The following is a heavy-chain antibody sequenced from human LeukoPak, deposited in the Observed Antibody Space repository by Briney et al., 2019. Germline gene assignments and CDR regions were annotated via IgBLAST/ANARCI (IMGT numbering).Heavy chain of an antibody. J-gene: IGHJ4*02. CDR1: GGSISSYY. D-gene: IGHD5-18*01. Sequence: SETLSLTCTVSGGSISSYYWSWIRQPPGKGLEWIGYIYYSRSTNYNPSLKSRVTISVDTSKNQFSLKLGSVTAADTAVYYCARCGSSYGSHYDYWGQGTLVTVSS. V-gene: IGHV4-59*01. CDR3: ARCGSSYGSHYDY. CDR2: IYYSRST.